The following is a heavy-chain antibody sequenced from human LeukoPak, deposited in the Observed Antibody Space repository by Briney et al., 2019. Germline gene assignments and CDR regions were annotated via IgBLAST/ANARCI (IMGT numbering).Heavy chain of an antibody. CDR3: AKLSGGNAY. V-gene: IGHV3-23*01. CDR2: ISGSGTST. D-gene: IGHD4-23*01. Sequence: GGSLRLSCAASGFTFSSYEMNWVRQAPGKGLEWVSAISGSGTSTYYADSVKGRFTISRDNSKNTMYLQMNSLRAEDTAVYYCAKLSGGNAYWGQGTLVTVSS. CDR1: GFTFSSYE. J-gene: IGHJ4*02.